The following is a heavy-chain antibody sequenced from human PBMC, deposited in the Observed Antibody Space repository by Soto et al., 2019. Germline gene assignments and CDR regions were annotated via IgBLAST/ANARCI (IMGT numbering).Heavy chain of an antibody. D-gene: IGHD7-27*01. CDR3: ARVSNHADAFDI. Sequence: GASVKVSCKASGGTFSSYAISWVRQAPGQGLEWMGGIIPIVGTANYAQKFQGRVTITADESTSTAYMELSSLRSEDTAVYYCARVSNHADAFDIWGQGTMVTVSS. CDR1: GGTFSSYA. V-gene: IGHV1-69*13. J-gene: IGHJ3*02. CDR2: IIPIVGTA.